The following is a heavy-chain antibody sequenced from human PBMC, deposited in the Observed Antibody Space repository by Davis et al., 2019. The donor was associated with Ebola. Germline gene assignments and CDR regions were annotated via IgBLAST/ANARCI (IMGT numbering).Heavy chain of an antibody. CDR2: ISYDGSNK. V-gene: IGHV3-30*03. CDR3: ARASIAARPGYYYGMDV. CDR1: GFTFSSYG. Sequence: SLRLSCAASGFTFSSYGMHWVRQAPGKGLEWVAVISYDGSNKYYADSVKGRFTISRDNAKNSLYLQMNSLRAEDTAVYYCARASIAARPGYYYGMDVWGQGTTVTVSS. J-gene: IGHJ6*02. D-gene: IGHD6-6*01.